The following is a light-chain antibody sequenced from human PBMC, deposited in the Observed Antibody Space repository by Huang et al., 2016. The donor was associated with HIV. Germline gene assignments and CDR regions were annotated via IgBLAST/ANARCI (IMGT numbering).Light chain of an antibody. V-gene: IGKV4-1*01. CDR1: QSVLSIATNKNY. J-gene: IGKJ1*01. CDR3: QQYYTSPQT. Sequence: DIVMTQSPDSLAVSLGEAATLTCRSSQSVLSIATNKNYLAWFQQKSGQSPKLLLFWASTREAGVPDRFSASGSGTHFTLTINNVKTEDVAIYYCQQYYTSPQTFGPGTRLEI. CDR2: WAS.